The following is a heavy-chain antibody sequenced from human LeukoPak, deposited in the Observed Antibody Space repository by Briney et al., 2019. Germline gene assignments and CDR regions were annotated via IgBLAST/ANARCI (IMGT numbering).Heavy chain of an antibody. V-gene: IGHV4-4*02. CDR1: GGSISSSNW. Sequence: SGTLSLTCAVSGGSISSSNWWSWVRQPPGEGLEWIGEIYHSGSTDYNPSLKSRVTISVDKSKNQFSLKLSSVTAADTAVYYCARGHCSSTSCYFFRRMYYFDYWGQGTLVTVSS. CDR3: ARGHCSSTSCYFFRRMYYFDY. D-gene: IGHD2-2*01. J-gene: IGHJ4*02. CDR2: IYHSGST.